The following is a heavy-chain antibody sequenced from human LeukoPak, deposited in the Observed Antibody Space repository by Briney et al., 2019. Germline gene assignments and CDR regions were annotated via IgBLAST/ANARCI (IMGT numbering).Heavy chain of an antibody. CDR1: GFTFSSYS. Sequence: GGSLRLSCAASGFTFSSYSLNWVRQAPGKGLEWVSFISNSGSHTHYADSVKGRFTISRDNAKNSLYLQINSLRVEDSAVYYCATSIAVAVVFFDYWGQGTLVTVSS. J-gene: IGHJ4*02. CDR2: ISNSGSHT. D-gene: IGHD6-19*01. V-gene: IGHV3-21*01. CDR3: ATSIAVAVVFFDY.